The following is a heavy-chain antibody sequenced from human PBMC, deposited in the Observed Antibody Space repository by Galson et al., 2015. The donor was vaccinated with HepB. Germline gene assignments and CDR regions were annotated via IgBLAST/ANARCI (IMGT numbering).Heavy chain of an antibody. CDR2: IKSKTDGGTT. CDR3: TTDKWTDGYYYYYGMDV. D-gene: IGHD5-24*01. V-gene: IGHV3-15*07. CDR1: GFTFSNAW. J-gene: IGHJ6*02. Sequence: SLRLSCAASGFTFSNAWMNWVRQAPGKGLEWVGRIKSKTDGGTTDYAAPVKGRFTISRDDSKNTLYLQMNSLKTEDTAVYNCTTDKWTDGYYYYYGMDVWGQGTTVTVSS.